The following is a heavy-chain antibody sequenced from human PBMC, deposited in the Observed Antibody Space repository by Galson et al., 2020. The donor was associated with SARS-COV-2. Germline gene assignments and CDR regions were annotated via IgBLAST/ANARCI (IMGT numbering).Heavy chain of an antibody. CDR1: GFTFSSYA. J-gene: IGHJ5*02. D-gene: IGHD2-8*02. CDR2: ISYDGSNK. V-gene: IGHV3-30*01. Sequence: GESLKISCAASGFTFSSYAMHWVRQAPGKGLEWVAVISYDGSNKYYADSVKGRFTISRDNSKNTLYLQMNSLRAEDTAVYYCAREILRGNWFDPWGQGTLVTVSS. CDR3: AREILRGNWFDP.